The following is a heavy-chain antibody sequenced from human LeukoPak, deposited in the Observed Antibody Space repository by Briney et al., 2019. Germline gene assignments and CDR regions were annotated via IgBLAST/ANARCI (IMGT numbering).Heavy chain of an antibody. D-gene: IGHD7-27*01. CDR1: GFTFDDYV. V-gene: IGHV3-43*02. J-gene: IGHJ4*02. CDR2: ISADGGTT. CDR3: AKDIRDWGSFDY. Sequence: PGGSLRLSCAVSGFTFDDYVIHWVRQAAGKGLGWVSLISADGGTTYYADSVKGRFTLSRDNSKNSLYLEMNSLRTEDTALYFCAKDIRDWGSFDYWGQGTLVTVSS.